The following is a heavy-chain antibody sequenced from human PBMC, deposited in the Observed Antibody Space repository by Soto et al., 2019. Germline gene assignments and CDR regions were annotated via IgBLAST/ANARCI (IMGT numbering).Heavy chain of an antibody. CDR3: ARVFKRVVVVAATHLFDY. CDR2: IKQDGSEK. Sequence: EVQLVESGGGLVQPGGSLRLSCAASGFTFSSYWMSWVRQAPGKGLEWVANIKQDGSEKYYVDSVKGRFTISRDNAKNSLYLQMNSLRAEDTAVYYCARVFKRVVVVAATHLFDYWGQGTLVTVSS. CDR1: GFTFSSYW. V-gene: IGHV3-7*03. J-gene: IGHJ4*02. D-gene: IGHD2-15*01.